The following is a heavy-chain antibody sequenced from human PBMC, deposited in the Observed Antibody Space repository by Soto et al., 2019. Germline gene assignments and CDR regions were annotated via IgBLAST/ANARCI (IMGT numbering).Heavy chain of an antibody. V-gene: IGHV3-23*01. CDR3: ARDRWWLVH. J-gene: IGHJ4*02. CDR1: GFTFSNYA. CDR2: IGGSGDWT. D-gene: IGHD6-19*01. Sequence: GGSLRLSCAASGFTFSNYAMSWVRQAPGKGLEWVSAIGGSGDWTYYADSVKGRFTISRDNSKNTLSLQVISLRAEDTAVYYCARDRWWLVHWGQGTLVTVS.